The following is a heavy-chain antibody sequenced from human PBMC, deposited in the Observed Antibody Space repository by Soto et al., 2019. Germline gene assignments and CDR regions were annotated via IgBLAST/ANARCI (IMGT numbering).Heavy chain of an antibody. Sequence: PGGSLRLSCAASGFTFSDYYMNWIRQAPGKGLEWISYISSTSSYTNYADSVKGRFTVSRDNAKHTVYLHMNSLRAEDTAVYFCAKDAGQSDWYFDLWGRGTLVTVS. CDR1: GFTFSDYY. CDR3: AKDAGQSDWYFDL. D-gene: IGHD6-19*01. J-gene: IGHJ2*01. CDR2: ISSTSSYT. V-gene: IGHV3-11*06.